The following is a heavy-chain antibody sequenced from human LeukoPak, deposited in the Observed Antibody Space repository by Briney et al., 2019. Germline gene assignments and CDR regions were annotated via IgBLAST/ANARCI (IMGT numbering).Heavy chain of an antibody. CDR2: ISGSGVIT. CDR1: GFIFSSYW. J-gene: IGHJ4*02. CDR3: AKDDAWVRYQD. V-gene: IGHV3-23*01. Sequence: GGSLRLSCAASGFIFSSYWMSWVRQAPGKGLEWVSGISGSGVITYYADSVKGRFTISRDNSKNTLDLQMNGLRAEDTAVYYCAKDDAWVRYQDWGQGTLVTVSS. D-gene: IGHD5-12*01.